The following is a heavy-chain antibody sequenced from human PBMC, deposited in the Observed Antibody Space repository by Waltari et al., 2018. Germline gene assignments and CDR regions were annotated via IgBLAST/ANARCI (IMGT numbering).Heavy chain of an antibody. D-gene: IGHD3-3*01. V-gene: IGHV4-59*11. CDR2: IYYSGST. Sequence: QVQLQESGPGLVKPSETLSLTCTVSGGSISSHYWSWIRQPPGKGLEWIGYIYYSGSTNYNPSLKSRVTISVDTSKNQFSLKLSSVTAADTAVYYCARGAGAITIFGVFDIWGQGTMVTVSS. CDR3: ARGAGAITIFGVFDI. CDR1: GGSISSHY. J-gene: IGHJ3*02.